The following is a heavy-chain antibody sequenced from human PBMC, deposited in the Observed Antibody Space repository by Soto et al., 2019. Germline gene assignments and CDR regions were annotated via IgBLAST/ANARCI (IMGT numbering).Heavy chain of an antibody. D-gene: IGHD3-22*01. CDR3: TSPMIVVVRDAFDI. V-gene: IGHV3-73*01. CDR1: GFTFSGST. J-gene: IGHJ3*02. CDR2: IRSKANSYAT. Sequence: GGSLRLSCAASGFTFSGSTMHWVREASGKGLEWVGRIRSKANSYATAYAASVKGRFTISRDDSKNTAYLQMNSLKTEDTAVYYCTSPMIVVVRDAFDIWGQGTMVTVSS.